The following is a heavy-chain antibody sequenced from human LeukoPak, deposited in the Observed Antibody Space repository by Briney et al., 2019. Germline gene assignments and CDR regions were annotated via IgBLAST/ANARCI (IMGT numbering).Heavy chain of an antibody. Sequence: ASVKVSCKASGYTFTCYYMHWVRQAPGQGLEWMGWINPNSGGTNYAQKFQGWVTMTRDTSISTAYMELSRLRSDDTAVYYCARAASPAVAGPTDAFDIWGQGTMVTVSS. CDR1: GYTFTCYY. V-gene: IGHV1-2*04. CDR2: INPNSGGT. J-gene: IGHJ3*02. CDR3: ARAASPAVAGPTDAFDI. D-gene: IGHD6-19*01.